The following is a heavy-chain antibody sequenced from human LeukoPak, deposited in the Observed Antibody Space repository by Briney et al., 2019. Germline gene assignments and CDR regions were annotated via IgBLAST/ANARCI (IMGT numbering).Heavy chain of an antibody. Sequence: GGSLRLSCAASGFTLSSYAMSWVRQAPGKGLEWVSALSDSGGSTYYADSVKGRFTISRDSSRSTLYLQMNSLRAEDTAIYYCAKLWSRFYETGEYDSWGQGILVTVSS. D-gene: IGHD7-27*01. CDR3: AKLWSRFYETGEYDS. CDR2: LSDSGGST. CDR1: GFTLSSYA. V-gene: IGHV3-23*01. J-gene: IGHJ4*02.